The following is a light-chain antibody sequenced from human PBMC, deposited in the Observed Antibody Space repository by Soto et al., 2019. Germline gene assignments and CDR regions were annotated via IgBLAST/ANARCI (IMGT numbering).Light chain of an antibody. J-gene: IGKJ3*01. CDR1: QGIANY. V-gene: IGKV1-27*01. CDR2: AAS. Sequence: DIQMAQAPSSLSASVGDRGTITCRASQGIANYLAWYQQKPGKVPKLLIYAASTLEPGVPSRFSGSGFGTDFTLSISSLQPEDFATYYCQKYNGAPFTFGPGTKVDIK. CDR3: QKYNGAPFT.